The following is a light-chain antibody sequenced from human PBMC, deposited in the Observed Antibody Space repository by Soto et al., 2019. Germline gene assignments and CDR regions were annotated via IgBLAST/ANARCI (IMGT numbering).Light chain of an antibody. Sequence: PALTHPRPVPGSPGQRVPFSCTGPSSVVGGYNFVSWFQQHPGKAPKLIISDVIRRPSGVPHRFSGSNSVNSASLTISGLQADDEADYFCCLYTGSNTHVFGTGTKVTVL. CDR2: DVI. CDR1: SSVVGGYNF. CDR3: CLYTGSNTHV. V-gene: IGLV2-11*01. J-gene: IGLJ1*01.